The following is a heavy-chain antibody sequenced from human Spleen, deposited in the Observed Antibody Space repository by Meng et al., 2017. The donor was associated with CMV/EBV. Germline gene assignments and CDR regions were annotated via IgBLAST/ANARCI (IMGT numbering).Heavy chain of an antibody. CDR2: IYSGGSNT. Sequence: GGSLRLSCAASGFSFSIYAMSWVRQAPGKGLEWVSVIYSGGSNTYYADSVKGRFTISRDNSKNTLYLQMNSLRAEDTAVYYCAKDFGKAIWGQGTMVTVSS. CDR1: GFSFSIYA. V-gene: IGHV3-23*03. D-gene: IGHD3-10*01. CDR3: AKDFGKAI. J-gene: IGHJ3*02.